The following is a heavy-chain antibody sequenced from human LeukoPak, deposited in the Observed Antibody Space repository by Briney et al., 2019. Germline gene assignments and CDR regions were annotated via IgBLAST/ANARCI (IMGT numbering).Heavy chain of an antibody. CDR3: ATQYSSDSFDY. V-gene: IGHV3-48*03. D-gene: IGHD6-19*01. J-gene: IGHJ4*02. CDR2: ISSGSTI. Sequence: GGSLRLSCAASGFTFSSYEMNWVRQAPGKGLEWVSYISSGSTIYYADSVKGRFTISRDNAKNSLYLQMNSLRAEDTAVYYCATQYSSDSFDYWGQGTLVTVSS. CDR1: GFTFSSYE.